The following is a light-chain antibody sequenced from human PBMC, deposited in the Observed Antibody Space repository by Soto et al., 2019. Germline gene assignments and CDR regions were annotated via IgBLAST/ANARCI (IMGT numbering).Light chain of an antibody. J-gene: IGLJ2*01. CDR2: YDS. CDR3: QVWDSSSDHMV. V-gene: IGLV3-21*04. Sequence: SYELTQPPSVSVAPGKTARITCGGNNIGSKSVHWYQQKPGQAPVLVIYYDSDRPSGIPERSSGSNSGNTATLTISRVEAGDEADYYCQVWDSSSDHMVFGGGTKVTVL. CDR1: NIGSKS.